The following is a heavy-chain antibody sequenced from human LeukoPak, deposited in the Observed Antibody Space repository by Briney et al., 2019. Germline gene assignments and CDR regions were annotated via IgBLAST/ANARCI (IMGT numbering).Heavy chain of an antibody. CDR1: GGTFSSYA. Sequence: SSVKVSCKASGGTFSSYAISWVRQAPGQGLEWMGRIIPIFGTANYAQKFQGRVTITTDESTSTAYMELSSLRSEDTAVYSCARAEVASSSAFDIWAKGQWSPSLQ. V-gene: IGHV1-69*05. J-gene: IGHJ3*02. CDR3: ARAEVASSSAFDI. D-gene: IGHD6-13*01. CDR2: IIPIFGTA.